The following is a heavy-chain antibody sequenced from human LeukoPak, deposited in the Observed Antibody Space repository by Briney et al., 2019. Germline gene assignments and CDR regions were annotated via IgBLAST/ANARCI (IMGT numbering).Heavy chain of an antibody. J-gene: IGHJ3*01. CDR2: FDPEDGET. D-gene: IGHD1-1*01. V-gene: IGHV1-24*01. Sequence: ASVKVSCKVSGYTLTELSMHWVRQAPGKGLEWMGGFDPEDGETIYAQKFQGRVTMTEDTSTDTAYMELSSLRSEDTAVYYCATFDRNDRSERNWGQGTMVTVSS. CDR3: ATFDRNDRSERN. CDR1: GYTLTELS.